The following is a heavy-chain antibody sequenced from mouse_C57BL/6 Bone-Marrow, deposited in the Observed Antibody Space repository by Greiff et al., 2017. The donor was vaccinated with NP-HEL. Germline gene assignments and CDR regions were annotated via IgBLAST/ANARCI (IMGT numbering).Heavy chain of an antibody. J-gene: IGHJ2*01. CDR1: GYTFTDYE. CDR2: IDPETGGT. Sequence: VQLQQSGAELVRPGASVTLSCKASGYTFTDYEMHWVKQTPVHGLEWIGAIDPETGGTAYNQKFKGKAILTADKSSSTAYMELRSLTSEDSAVDYGTRAIYYYGSSYYFDYWGQGTTLTVSS. V-gene: IGHV1-15*01. D-gene: IGHD1-1*01. CDR3: TRAIYYYGSSYYFDY.